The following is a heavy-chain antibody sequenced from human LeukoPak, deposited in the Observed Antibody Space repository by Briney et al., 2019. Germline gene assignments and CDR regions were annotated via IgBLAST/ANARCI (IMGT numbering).Heavy chain of an antibody. D-gene: IGHD6-19*01. CDR3: AKDSGYSSGWYFGY. V-gene: IGHV3-30*18. CDR1: GFTFRSYG. Sequence: GGSLRLTCAASGFTFRSYGMHWVRQAPGKGLEWVAVISYDGSNKYYADSVKGRFTISRDNSKNTLYLQMNSLRAEDTAVYYCAKDSGYSSGWYFGYWGQGTLVTVSS. CDR2: ISYDGSNK. J-gene: IGHJ4*02.